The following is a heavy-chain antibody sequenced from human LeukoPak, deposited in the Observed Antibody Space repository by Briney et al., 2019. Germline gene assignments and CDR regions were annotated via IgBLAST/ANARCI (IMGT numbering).Heavy chain of an antibody. CDR2: ISWNSGSI. J-gene: IGHJ6*02. Sequence: GGSLRLSCAASGFTFDDYAMHWVRQAPGKGPEWVSGISWNSGSIGYADSVKGRFTISRDNAKNSLYLQMNSLRAEDTALYYCAKGIRISSSYYYYYYGMDVWGQGTTVTVSS. CDR3: AKGIRISSSYYYYYYGMDV. CDR1: GFTFDDYA. D-gene: IGHD6-6*01. V-gene: IGHV3-9*01.